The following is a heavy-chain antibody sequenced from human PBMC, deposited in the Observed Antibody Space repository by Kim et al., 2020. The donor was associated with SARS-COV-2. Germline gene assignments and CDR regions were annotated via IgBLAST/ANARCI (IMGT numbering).Heavy chain of an antibody. V-gene: IGHV4-39*01. CDR2: IYYSGST. D-gene: IGHD4-17*01. J-gene: IGHJ4*02. CDR1: GGSISSSSYY. Sequence: SETLSLTCTVSGGSISSSSYYWGWIRQPPGKGLEWIGSIYYSGSTYYNPSLKSRVTISVDTSKNQFSLKLSSVTAADTAVYYCARQADDYGDYWYYFDYWGQGTLVTVSS. CDR3: ARQADDYGDYWYYFDY.